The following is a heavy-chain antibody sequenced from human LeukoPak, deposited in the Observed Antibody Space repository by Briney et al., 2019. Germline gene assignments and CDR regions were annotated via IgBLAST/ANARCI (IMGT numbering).Heavy chain of an antibody. Sequence: ASVKVSCKASGYTFTSYGISWVRQAPGQGLEWMGWISAYNGNTNYAQKLQGRVTMTTDTTTSTAYMELRSLRSDDTAVYYCARADTFSVTRSFDYWGQGTLVTVSS. CDR1: GYTFTSYG. CDR3: ARADTFSVTRSFDY. CDR2: ISAYNGNT. J-gene: IGHJ4*02. V-gene: IGHV1-18*01. D-gene: IGHD2-2*02.